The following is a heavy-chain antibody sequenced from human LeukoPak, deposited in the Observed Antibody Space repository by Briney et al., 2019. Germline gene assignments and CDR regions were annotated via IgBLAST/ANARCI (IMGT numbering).Heavy chain of an antibody. CDR2: IKQDGSEK. D-gene: IGHD5-12*01. J-gene: IGHJ4*02. V-gene: IGHV3-7*01. Sequence: GGSLRLSCAASGFTFSSYWMSWVRQAPGKGLEWVANIKQDGSEKYYVDSVKGRFTISRDNAKNSLYLQMNSLRAEDTAVYYCARAHGSGYGYPDYWGQGTLVTVSS. CDR3: ARAHGSGYGYPDY. CDR1: GFTFSSYW.